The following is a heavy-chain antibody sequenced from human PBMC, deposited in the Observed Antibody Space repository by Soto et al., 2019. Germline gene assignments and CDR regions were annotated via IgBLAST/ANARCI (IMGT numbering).Heavy chain of an antibody. J-gene: IGHJ4*02. CDR3: ARYRVKAAAGTGFFDY. D-gene: IGHD6-13*01. Sequence: PVGSLILSCAASGFPFSSYSMNLVRPAPGKGLEWVSSISSSSSYIYYADSVKGRFTISRDNAKNSLYLQMNSLRAEDTAVYYCARYRVKAAAGTGFFDYWGQGTLVNVSA. CDR1: GFPFSSYS. CDR2: ISSSSSYI. V-gene: IGHV3-21*01.